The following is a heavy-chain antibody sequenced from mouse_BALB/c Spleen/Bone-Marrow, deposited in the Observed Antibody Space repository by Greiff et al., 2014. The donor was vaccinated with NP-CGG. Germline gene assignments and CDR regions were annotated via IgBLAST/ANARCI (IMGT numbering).Heavy chain of an antibody. CDR1: GYSFTGYY. D-gene: IGHD2-4*01. Sequence: LVKTGASVKISCKASGYSFTGYYMHWVKQSHGKSLEWIGYIRSHNGATSYNQKFKGKATFTVDTSSSIAYMQFNSLTSEDSAVYYCARVSYDYDYAMDYWGQGTSVTVSS. CDR3: ARVSYDYDYAMDY. V-gene: IGHV1S34*01. CDR2: IRSHNGAT. J-gene: IGHJ4*01.